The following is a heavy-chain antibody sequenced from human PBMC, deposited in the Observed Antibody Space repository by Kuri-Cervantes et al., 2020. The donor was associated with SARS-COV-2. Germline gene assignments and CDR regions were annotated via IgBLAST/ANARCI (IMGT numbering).Heavy chain of an antibody. CDR1: GFTFSSYS. D-gene: IGHD1-26*01. J-gene: IGHJ2*01. CDR2: ISSSSSYI. CDR3: AKDESYSGSYLYWYFDL. Sequence: GGSLRLSCAASGFTFSSYSMNWVRQAPGKGLEWVSSISSSSSYIYYADSVKGRFTISRDNAKNSLYLQMNSLRAEDTALYYCAKDESYSGSYLYWYFDLWGRGTLVTVAS. V-gene: IGHV3-21*04.